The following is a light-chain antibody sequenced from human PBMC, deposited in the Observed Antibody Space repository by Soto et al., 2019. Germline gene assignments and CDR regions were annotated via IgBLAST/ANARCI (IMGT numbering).Light chain of an antibody. CDR3: QQYYSYPPYT. Sequence: AIRMTQSPSSLSASTGDRVTITCRASQGISSYLAWYQQKPGKAPKLLIYAASTLQSGVPSRFSGSGSGTDFTLIISCLQSEDFANYSCQQYYSYPPYTFGQGTKLEIK. V-gene: IGKV1-8*01. J-gene: IGKJ2*01. CDR1: QGISSY. CDR2: AAS.